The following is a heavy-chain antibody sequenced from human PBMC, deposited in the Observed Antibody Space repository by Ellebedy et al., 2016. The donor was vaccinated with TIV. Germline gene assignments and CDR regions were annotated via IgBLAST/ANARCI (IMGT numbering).Heavy chain of an antibody. V-gene: IGHV3-33*01. CDR3: ARDGYMHYYVDV. J-gene: IGHJ6*03. D-gene: IGHD5-18*01. Sequence: GGSLRLXXTVSGFAFTSFGMHWVRQAPGKGLEWVAAIWYDGSNKYYADSVKGRFTISRDNSKNTLYLQMNSLRAEDTAVYYCARDGYMHYYVDVWGKGTTVTVSS. CDR2: IWYDGSNK. CDR1: GFAFTSFG.